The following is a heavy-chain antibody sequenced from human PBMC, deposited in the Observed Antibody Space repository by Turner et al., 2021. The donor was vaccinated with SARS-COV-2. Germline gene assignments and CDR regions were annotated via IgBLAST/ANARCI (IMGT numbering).Heavy chain of an antibody. D-gene: IGHD2-2*01. CDR2: IYHSGST. CDR1: GGSISSSNW. Sequence: QVQLQESGPGLVKPSGTLSLTCAVFGGSISSSNWWSWVRQPPGKGLEWIGEIYHSGSTNDNPSLKSRVTISVDKSKNQFSLKLSSVTASDTAVYYCARRYCSSTSCPNWFDPWGQGTLVTVSS. J-gene: IGHJ5*02. CDR3: ARRYCSSTSCPNWFDP. V-gene: IGHV4-4*02.